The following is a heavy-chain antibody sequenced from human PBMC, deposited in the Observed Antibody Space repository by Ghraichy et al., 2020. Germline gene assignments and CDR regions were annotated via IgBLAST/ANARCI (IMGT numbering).Heavy chain of an antibody. D-gene: IGHD5-18*01. CDR3: ARGPLYSYGLFGGVHFDY. J-gene: IGHJ4*02. CDR1: GFTVSSNY. V-gene: IGHV3-66*02. Sequence: GGSLRLSCAASGFTVSSNYMSWVRQAPGKGLEWVSVIYSGGSTYYADSVKGRFTISRDNSKNTLYLQMNSLRAEDTAVYYCARGPLYSYGLFGGVHFDYWGQGTLVTVSS. CDR2: IYSGGST.